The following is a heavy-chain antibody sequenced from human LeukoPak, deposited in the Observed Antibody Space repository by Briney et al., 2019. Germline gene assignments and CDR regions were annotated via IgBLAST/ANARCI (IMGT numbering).Heavy chain of an antibody. CDR2: ISYDGSNK. J-gene: IGHJ4*02. D-gene: IGHD6-19*01. Sequence: PGGSLRLSCAASGFTFSSYGMHWVRQAPGKGLEWVAVISYDGSNKYYADSVKGRFTISRDNSKNTLYLQMNSLRAEDTAVYYCAKDRAYSSGWSGADYWGQGTLVTVSS. CDR3: AKDRAYSSGWSGADY. CDR1: GFTFSSYG. V-gene: IGHV3-30*18.